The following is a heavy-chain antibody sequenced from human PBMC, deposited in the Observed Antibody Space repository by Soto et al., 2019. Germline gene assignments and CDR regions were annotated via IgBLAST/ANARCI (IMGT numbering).Heavy chain of an antibody. V-gene: IGHV3-23*01. CDR2: ISGSGGST. D-gene: IGHD1-26*01. CDR3: AKVGGSYGTIDY. J-gene: IGHJ4*02. Sequence: GGSLRLSCSASGFTFSSYAMSWVRQAPGKGLEWVSAISGSGGSTYYADSVKGRFTISRDNPKNTLYLQMNSLRAEDTAVYYCAKVGGSYGTIDYWGQGTLVTVSS. CDR1: GFTFSSYA.